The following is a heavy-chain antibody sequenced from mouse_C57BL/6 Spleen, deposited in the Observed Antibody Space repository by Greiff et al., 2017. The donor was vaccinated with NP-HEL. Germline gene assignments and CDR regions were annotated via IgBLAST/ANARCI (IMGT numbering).Heavy chain of an antibody. V-gene: IGHV5-9-1*02. CDR3: TRIYGNYLYYFDY. CDR1: GFTFSSYA. D-gene: IGHD2-1*01. CDR2: ISSGGDYI. Sequence: EVQLQQSGEGLVKPGGSLKLSCAASGFTFSSYAMSWVRQTPEKRLEWVAYISSGGDYIYYADTVKGRFTISRDNARNTLYLQMSSLKSEDTAMYYCTRIYGNYLYYFDYWGQGTTLTVSS. J-gene: IGHJ2*01.